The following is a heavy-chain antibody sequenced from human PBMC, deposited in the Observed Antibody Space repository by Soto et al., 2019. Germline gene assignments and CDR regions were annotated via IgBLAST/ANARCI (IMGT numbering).Heavy chain of an antibody. J-gene: IGHJ6*02. CDR2: IKQDGSEK. D-gene: IGHD6-13*01. V-gene: IGHV3-7*05. Sequence: EVQLVESGGGLVQPGGSLRLSCAASGFTFGNYYMTWVRQAPGKGLEWVANIKQDGSEKSYVDSVRGRFTISRDNAKNSLYLQMNSLRTEDTAVYYCGRDRWEQRLVGGASHTEAGGYYYYCGLDVWGPGTTVTVSS. CDR3: GRDRWEQRLVGGASHTEAGGYYYYCGLDV. CDR1: GFTFGNYY.